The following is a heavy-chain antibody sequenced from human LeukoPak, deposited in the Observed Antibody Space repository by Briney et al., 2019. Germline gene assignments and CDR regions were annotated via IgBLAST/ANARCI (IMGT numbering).Heavy chain of an antibody. J-gene: IGHJ4*02. CDR3: AREESIGRYQLLHDY. CDR1: GYTFIGYY. Sequence: GASVKVSCKASGYTFIGYYMHWVRQAPGQGLEWMGWINPNSGGTNYAQKFQGRVTMTRDTSIKTVYMELSRLRSDDTAVYYCAREESIGRYQLLHDYWGQGTLVTVSS. CDR2: INPNSGGT. D-gene: IGHD1-26*01. V-gene: IGHV1-2*02.